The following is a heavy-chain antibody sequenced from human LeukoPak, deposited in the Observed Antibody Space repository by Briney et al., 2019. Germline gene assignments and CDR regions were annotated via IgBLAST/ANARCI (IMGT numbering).Heavy chain of an antibody. J-gene: IGHJ4*02. CDR2: IIPILGIA. Sequence: ASVKVSCKASGGTFSSYTISWVRQAPGQGLEWMGRIIPILGIANYAQKFQGRVTMTRNTSISTAYMELSSLRSEDTAVYYCARGGPGAAYFDYWGQGTLVTVSS. CDR3: ARGGPGAAYFDY. V-gene: IGHV1-69*02. CDR1: GGTFSSYT. D-gene: IGHD1-26*01.